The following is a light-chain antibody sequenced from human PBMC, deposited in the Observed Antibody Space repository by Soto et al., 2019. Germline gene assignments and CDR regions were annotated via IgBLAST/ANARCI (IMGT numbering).Light chain of an antibody. Sequence: DTVMPQSPATLSVSPGERASLSCVASQSVGNNLAWYQQKPGQAPRLLIYGASTRATGIPARFSGSGSGTEFTLTISSLQSEDFAVYYCQQYNNWTWTFGQGTKVDIK. CDR3: QQYNNWTWT. CDR1: QSVGNN. J-gene: IGKJ1*01. V-gene: IGKV3-15*01. CDR2: GAS.